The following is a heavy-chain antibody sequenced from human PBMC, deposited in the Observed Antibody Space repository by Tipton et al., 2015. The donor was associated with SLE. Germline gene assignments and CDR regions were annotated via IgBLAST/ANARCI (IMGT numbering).Heavy chain of an antibody. CDR3: ARDWGRYYILPQDVFDF. CDR1: GFTFSSYA. D-gene: IGHD3-9*01. CDR2: ISSNGGST. J-gene: IGHJ3*01. Sequence: GSLRLSCAASGFTFSSYAMHWVRQAPGKGLEYVSAISSNGGSTYYANSVKGRFTISRDNSKNTLYLQMGSLRAEDMAVYYCARDWGRYYILPQDVFDFWGQGTMVTVSS. V-gene: IGHV3-64*01.